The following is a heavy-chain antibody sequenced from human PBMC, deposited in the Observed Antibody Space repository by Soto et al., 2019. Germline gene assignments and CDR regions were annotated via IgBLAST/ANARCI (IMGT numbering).Heavy chain of an antibody. J-gene: IGHJ4*02. CDR3: ARGLDSSCFDY. CDR1: GFTFSSYD. V-gene: IGHV3-13*01. Sequence: GGSLRLSCAASGFTFSSYDMHWVRQATGKGLEWVSAIGTAGDTYYPGSVKGRFTISRENAKNSLYLQMNSLRAEDTAVYYCARGLDSSCFDYWGQGTLVTLSS. D-gene: IGHD6-13*01. CDR2: IGTAGDT.